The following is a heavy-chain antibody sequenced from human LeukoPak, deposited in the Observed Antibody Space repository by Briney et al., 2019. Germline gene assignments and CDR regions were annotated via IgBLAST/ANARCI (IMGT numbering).Heavy chain of an antibody. V-gene: IGHV7-4-1*02. CDR1: GYTFTSYA. CDR2: INTNTGNP. Sequence: ASVKVSCKASGYTFTSYAMNWVRQAPGQGLEWMGWINTNTGNPTYAQGFTGRFVFSLDTSVSTAYLQISSLKAEDTAVYYCARDPLLWFGELSNAYFDHWGQGTLVTVSS. J-gene: IGHJ4*02. D-gene: IGHD3-10*01. CDR3: ARDPLLWFGELSNAYFDH.